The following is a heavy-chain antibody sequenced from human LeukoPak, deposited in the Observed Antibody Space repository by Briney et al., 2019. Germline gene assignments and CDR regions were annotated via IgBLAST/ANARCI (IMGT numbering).Heavy chain of an antibody. J-gene: IGHJ3*02. D-gene: IGHD2-21*01. CDR2: ISGSDNSM. CDR1: GFTFSDYY. V-gene: IGHV3-11*04. Sequence: GGSLRLSRVASGFTFSDYYMSWIRQAPGKGLEWISYISGSDNSMYYVDSVKGRFTISRDNAKNSLYLQMNSLRAEDTAVYYCARTLWPYDAFDIWGQGTMVTVSS. CDR3: ARTLWPYDAFDI.